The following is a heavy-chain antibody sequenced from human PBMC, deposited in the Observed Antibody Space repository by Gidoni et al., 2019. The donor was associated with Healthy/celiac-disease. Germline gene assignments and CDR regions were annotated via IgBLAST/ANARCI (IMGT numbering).Heavy chain of an antibody. V-gene: IGHV3-9*01. Sequence: EVQLVESGGGLVQPGRSLRLSCAASGFTFDDYAMHWVRQAPGKGLEWVSGISWNSGSIGYADSVKGRFTISRDNAKNSLYLQMNSLRAEDTALYYCAKSTLTSAYNWNPFDYWGQGTLVTVSS. CDR1: GFTFDDYA. D-gene: IGHD1-20*01. CDR2: ISWNSGSI. CDR3: AKSTLTSAYNWNPFDY. J-gene: IGHJ4*02.